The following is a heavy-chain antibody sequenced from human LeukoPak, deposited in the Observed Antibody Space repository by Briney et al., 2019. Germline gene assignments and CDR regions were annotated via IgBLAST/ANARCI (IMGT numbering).Heavy chain of an antibody. J-gene: IGHJ4*02. D-gene: IGHD5-18*01. CDR1: GFTFSSYA. V-gene: IGHV3-30*04. Sequence: QPGGSLRLSCAASGFTFSSYAMHWVRQAPGKGLEWVAVISYDGSNKYYADSVKGRFTISRDNSKNTLYLQMNSLRAEDTAVYYCARGRGGGYSRIGDYWGQGTLVTVSS. CDR3: ARGRGGGYSRIGDY. CDR2: ISYDGSNK.